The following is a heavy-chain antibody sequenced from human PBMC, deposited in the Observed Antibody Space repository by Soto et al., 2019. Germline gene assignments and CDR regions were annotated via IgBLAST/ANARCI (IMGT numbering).Heavy chain of an antibody. CDR2: IYYSGST. J-gene: IGHJ6*02. D-gene: IGHD3-22*01. V-gene: IGHV4-59*01. CDR1: GGSISSYY. Sequence: SETLSLTCTVSGGSISSYYWSWIRQPPGKGLEWIGYIYYSGSTNYNPSLKSRVTISVDTSKNQFSLKLSSVTAADTAVYYCARVGGYGSSGYLISFYYYYGMEVWGQGTTVTVSS. CDR3: ARVGGYGSSGYLISFYYYYGMEV.